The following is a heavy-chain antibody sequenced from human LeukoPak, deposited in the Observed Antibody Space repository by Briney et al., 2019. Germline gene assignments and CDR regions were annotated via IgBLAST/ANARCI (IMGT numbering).Heavy chain of an antibody. D-gene: IGHD6-13*01. V-gene: IGHV3-23*01. CDR2: ISGSGGST. CDR1: GFTFSSYA. CDR3: ARDRRPYSSSWSAMDY. Sequence: GGSLRLSCAASGFTFSSYAMSWVRQAPGKGLEWVSAISGSGGSTYYADSVKGRFTISRDNSKNTLYLQMNSLRAEDTAVYYCARDRRPYSSSWSAMDYWGQGTLVTVSS. J-gene: IGHJ4*02.